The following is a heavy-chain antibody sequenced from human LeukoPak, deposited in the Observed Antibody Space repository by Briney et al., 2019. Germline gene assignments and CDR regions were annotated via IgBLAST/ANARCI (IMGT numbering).Heavy chain of an antibody. J-gene: IGHJ5*02. CDR3: ARDTTMITYWFDP. CDR1: GYTFTGYY. D-gene: IGHD5-18*01. Sequence: GASVKVSCKASGYTFTGYYMLWVRQAPGQGLEWMGWINPNSGGTNYAQKFQGRVTMTRDTSVSTAYMELNRLRSDDTGVYYCARDTTMITYWFDPRGQGTLVTVSS. V-gene: IGHV1-2*02. CDR2: INPNSGGT.